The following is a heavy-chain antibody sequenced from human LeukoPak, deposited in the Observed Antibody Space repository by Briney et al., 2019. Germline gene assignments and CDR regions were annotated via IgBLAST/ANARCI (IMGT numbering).Heavy chain of an antibody. Sequence: GESLKISCKGSGYSFSSYWIGWVRQMPGKGLEWMGIIFAGDSNTRYNPSFQGQVTISVGKSISTAYLQWSSLEASDTAMYYCARLGAGRSTTGDNWFDPWGQGTLVTVSS. CDR1: GYSFSSYW. J-gene: IGHJ5*02. D-gene: IGHD3-16*01. CDR2: IFAGDSNT. CDR3: ARLGAGRSTTGDNWFDP. V-gene: IGHV5-51*01.